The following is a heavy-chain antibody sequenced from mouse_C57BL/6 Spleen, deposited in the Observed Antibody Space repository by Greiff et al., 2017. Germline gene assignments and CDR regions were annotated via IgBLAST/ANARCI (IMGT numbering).Heavy chain of an antibody. D-gene: IGHD2-5*01. V-gene: IGHV2-2*01. Sequence: QVHVKQSGPGLVQPSQSLSITCTVSGFSLTSYGVHWVRQSPGKGLEWLGVIWSGGSTDYNAAFISRLSISKDNSKSQVFFKMNSLQADDTAIYYCARNSDYSNYYFDYWGQGTTLTVSS. CDR3: ARNSDYSNYYFDY. CDR2: IWSGGST. CDR1: GFSLTSYG. J-gene: IGHJ2*01.